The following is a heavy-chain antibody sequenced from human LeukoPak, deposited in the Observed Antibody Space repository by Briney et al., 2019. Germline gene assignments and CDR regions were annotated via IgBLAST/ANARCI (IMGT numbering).Heavy chain of an antibody. CDR1: GFTFSSYG. D-gene: IGHD3-16*01. CDR2: IRYDGSNK. CDR3: AKRWGYFDY. J-gene: IGHJ4*02. V-gene: IGHV3-30*02. Sequence: GGSLRLSCAASGFTFSSYGMHWVHQAPGKGLEWVAFIRYDGSNKYYADSVKGRFTISRDNSKDTLYLQMNSLRAEDTAVYYCAKRWGYFDYWGQGTLVTVSS.